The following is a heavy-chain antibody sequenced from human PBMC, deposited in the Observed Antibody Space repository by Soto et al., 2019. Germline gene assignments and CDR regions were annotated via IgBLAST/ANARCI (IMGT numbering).Heavy chain of an antibody. J-gene: IGHJ6*02. V-gene: IGHV4-39*01. CDR1: GGSISSSSYY. CDR3: ARQEGGIAVAGTGEGYYYYGMDV. CDR2: IYYSGST. Sequence: PSETLSLTCTVSGGSISSSSYYRGWIRQPPGKGLEWIGSIYYSGSTYYNPSLKSRVTISVDTSKNQFSLKLSSVTAADTAVYYCARQEGGIAVAGTGEGYYYYGMDVWGQGTTVTVSS. D-gene: IGHD6-19*01.